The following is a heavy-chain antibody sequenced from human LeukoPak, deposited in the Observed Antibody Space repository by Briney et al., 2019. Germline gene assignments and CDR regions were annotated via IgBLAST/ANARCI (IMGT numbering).Heavy chain of an antibody. CDR3: AKADAQQLETTNWFDP. CDR1: GFTFSSYA. V-gene: IGHV3-23*01. D-gene: IGHD6-13*01. J-gene: IGHJ5*02. CDR2: ISGSGGST. Sequence: GGSLRLSCAASGFTFSSYAMSWVRQAPGKGLEWVSAISGSGGSTYYADSVKGRFTISRDNSKNTLYLQMNSLRAEDTAVYYCAKADAQQLETTNWFDPWGQGTLVTVSS.